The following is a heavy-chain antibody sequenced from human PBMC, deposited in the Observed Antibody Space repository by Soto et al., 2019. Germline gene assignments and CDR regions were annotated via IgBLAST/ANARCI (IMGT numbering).Heavy chain of an antibody. J-gene: IGHJ6*02. CDR3: ARPGGARYCSGGSRYGVGEHYYYYGMDV. Sequence: SETLSLTCTVSGGSISSSSYYWGWIRQPPGKGLEWIGSIYYSGSTYYNPSLKSRVTISVDTSKNQFSLKLSSVTAADTAVYYCARPGGARYCSGGSRYGVGEHYYYYGMDVWGQGTTVTVSS. V-gene: IGHV4-39*01. D-gene: IGHD2-15*01. CDR1: GGSISSSSYY. CDR2: IYYSGST.